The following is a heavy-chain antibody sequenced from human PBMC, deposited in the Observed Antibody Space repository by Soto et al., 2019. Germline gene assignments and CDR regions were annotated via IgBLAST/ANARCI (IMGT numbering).Heavy chain of an antibody. Sequence: QVQLQESGPGLVKPSQTQSLTCTVSGGSISSGGYYWSWIRQHPGKGLEWIGYIYYSGSTYYNPSLKSRVTISVDTSKNQFSLKLSSVTAADTAVYYCARAGTADDLYYGMDVWGQGTTVTVSS. CDR3: ARAGTADDLYYGMDV. J-gene: IGHJ6*02. D-gene: IGHD2-2*01. CDR1: GGSISSGGYY. V-gene: IGHV4-31*03. CDR2: IYYSGST.